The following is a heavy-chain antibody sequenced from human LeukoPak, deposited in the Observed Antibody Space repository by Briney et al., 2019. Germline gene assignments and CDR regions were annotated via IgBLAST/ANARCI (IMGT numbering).Heavy chain of an antibody. CDR2: MNPNSGNT. J-gene: IGHJ6*02. CDR1: GYTFTSYD. D-gene: IGHD3-3*01. Sequence: GASVKVSCKASGYTFTSYDINWVRQATGQGLGWMGWMNPNSGNTGYAQKFQGRVTMTRNTSISTAYMELSSLRSEDTVVYYCARAEYKTSYDFWSGYYRSGDYYYYGMDVWGQGTTVTVSS. V-gene: IGHV1-8*01. CDR3: ARAEYKTSYDFWSGYYRSGDYYYYGMDV.